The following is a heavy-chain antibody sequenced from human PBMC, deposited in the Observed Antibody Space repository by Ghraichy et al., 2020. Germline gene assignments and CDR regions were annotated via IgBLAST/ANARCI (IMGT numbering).Heavy chain of an antibody. CDR2: ISGSGGST. CDR3: AKGETSYYYGSGSLWGY. D-gene: IGHD3-10*01. V-gene: IGHV3-23*01. J-gene: IGHJ4*02. Sequence: GESLNISCAASGFTFSSYAMSWVRQAPGKGLEWVSAISGSGGSTYYADSVKGRFTISRDNSKNTLYLQMNSLRAEDTAVYYCAKGETSYYYGSGSLWGYWGQGTLVTVSS. CDR1: GFTFSSYA.